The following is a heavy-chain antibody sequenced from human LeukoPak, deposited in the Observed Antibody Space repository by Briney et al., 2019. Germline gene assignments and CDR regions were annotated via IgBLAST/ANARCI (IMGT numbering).Heavy chain of an antibody. Sequence: GGSLRLSCAASGFTFSRYPMHWVRQAPGKAPGTGLECVAVISTDGSAQHYPDSVKGRFAISRDNSKNILYLQLDSLRHEDTALYYCARAGNNGYNEIDNWGQGTLVTVSS. CDR1: GFTFSRYP. J-gene: IGHJ4*02. CDR2: ISTDGSAQ. D-gene: IGHD5-12*01. V-gene: IGHV3-30*09. CDR3: ARAGNNGYNEIDN.